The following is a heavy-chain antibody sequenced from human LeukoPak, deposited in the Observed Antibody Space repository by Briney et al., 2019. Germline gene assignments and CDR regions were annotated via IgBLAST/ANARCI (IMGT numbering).Heavy chain of an antibody. D-gene: IGHD3-9*01. J-gene: IGHJ2*01. V-gene: IGHV4-59*01. CDR1: GGSISSYY. CDR2: IYYSGST. CDR3: ARIRREYDILTGYYANYWYFDL. Sequence: PSETLSLTCTVSGGSISSYYWSWIRRPPGKGLEWIGCIYYSGSTNYNPSLKSRVTISVDTSKNQFSLKLSSVTAADTAVYYCARIRREYDILTGYYANYWYFDLWGRGTLVTVSS.